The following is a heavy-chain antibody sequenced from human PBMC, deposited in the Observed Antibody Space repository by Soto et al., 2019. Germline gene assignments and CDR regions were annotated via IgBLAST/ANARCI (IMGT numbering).Heavy chain of an antibody. CDR3: AKGSDCIWGSYRTDAFDI. V-gene: IGHV3-9*01. D-gene: IGHD3-16*02. J-gene: IGHJ3*02. Sequence: EVQLVESGGGLVQPGRSLRLSCAASGFTFDDYAMHWVRQAPGKGLEWVSGISWNSGSIGYADSVKGRFTISGDNAKNSLYLQINSLRAENTGLYYCAKGSDCIWGSYRTDAFDIWGQGTMVTVSS. CDR2: ISWNSGSI. CDR1: GFTFDDYA.